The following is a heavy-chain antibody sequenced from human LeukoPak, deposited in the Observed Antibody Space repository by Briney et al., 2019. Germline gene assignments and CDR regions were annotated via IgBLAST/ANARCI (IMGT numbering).Heavy chain of an antibody. Sequence: GGSLRLSCAASGFTFDDYAMHWVRQAPGEGLEWVSGISWNSGSIGYADSVKGRFTISRDNAKNSLHLQMNSLRAEDTALYYCVRGYSYGYRFDYWGQGTLVTVSS. CDR3: VRGYSYGYRFDY. J-gene: IGHJ4*02. CDR1: GFTFDDYA. V-gene: IGHV3-9*01. D-gene: IGHD5-18*01. CDR2: ISWNSGSI.